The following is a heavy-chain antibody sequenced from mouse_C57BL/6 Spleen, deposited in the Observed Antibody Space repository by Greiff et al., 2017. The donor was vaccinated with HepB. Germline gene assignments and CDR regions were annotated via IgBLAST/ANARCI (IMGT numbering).Heavy chain of an antibody. V-gene: IGHV1-7*01. J-gene: IGHJ4*01. CDR3: ARSGNYVEYAMDY. Sequence: VQLQQSGAELAKPGASVKLSCKASGYTFTSYWMHWVKQRPGQGLEWIGYINPSSGYTKYNQKFKDKATLIADKSSSTAYMQLSSLTYEDSAVYYCARSGNYVEYAMDYWGQGTSVTVSS. CDR2: INPSSGYT. D-gene: IGHD2-1*01. CDR1: GYTFTSYW.